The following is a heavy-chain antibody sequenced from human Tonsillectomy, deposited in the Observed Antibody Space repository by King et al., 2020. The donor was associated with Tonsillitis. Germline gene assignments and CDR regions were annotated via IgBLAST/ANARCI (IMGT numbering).Heavy chain of an antibody. D-gene: IGHD2-2*02. Sequence: VQLVESGGGLVKPGGSLRLSCAASGFTFSSYSMNWVRQAPGKGLEWVSSSSSSGYYMYYADSVKGRFTISRDNTQNSLYLQMSSLRAEDTAVYYCAPVLDRYCSSASCYTLPDYWGQGTLVTVSS. CDR3: APVLDRYCSSASCYTLPDY. V-gene: IGHV3-21*01. CDR1: GFTFSSYS. J-gene: IGHJ4*02. CDR2: SSSSGYYM.